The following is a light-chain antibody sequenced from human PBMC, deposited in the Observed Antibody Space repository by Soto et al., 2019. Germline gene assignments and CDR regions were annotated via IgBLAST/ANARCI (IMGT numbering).Light chain of an antibody. CDR2: LNSDGSH. CDR1: SGHSSYA. V-gene: IGLV4-69*01. J-gene: IGLJ1*01. Sequence: QSVLTQSPSASASLGASVKLTCTLSSGHSSYAIAWHQQQPEKGPRYLMKLNSDGSHSKGDGIPDRFSGSSSGAERYLTISSLQSEDEADYYCAAWDDSLRGYVFGTGTKLTVL. CDR3: AAWDDSLRGYV.